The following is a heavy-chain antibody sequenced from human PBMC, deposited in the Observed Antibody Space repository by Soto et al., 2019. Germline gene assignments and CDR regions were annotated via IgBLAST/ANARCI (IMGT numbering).Heavy chain of an antibody. CDR3: ASVRRGVTTYYIDY. CDR2: IYHSGST. V-gene: IGHV4-4*02. CDR1: GGSISSSNW. J-gene: IGHJ4*02. D-gene: IGHD2-21*02. Sequence: SETLSLTCAVSGGSISSSNWWSWVRQPPGKGLEWIGEIYHSGSTNYNPSLKSRVTISVDKSKNQFSLKLSSVTAADTAVYYCASVRRGVTTYYIDYWGQGTLVTVSS.